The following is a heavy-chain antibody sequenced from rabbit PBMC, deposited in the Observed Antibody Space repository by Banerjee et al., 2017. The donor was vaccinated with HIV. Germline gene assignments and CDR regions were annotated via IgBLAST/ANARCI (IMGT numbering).Heavy chain of an antibody. CDR3: ARNLGIDFNL. CDR1: GFSFSSGYD. V-gene: IGHV1S43*01. CDR2: IYTGDGNT. D-gene: IGHD4-2*01. Sequence: QQQLEESGGGLVKPGGTLTLTCTASGFSFSSGYDMCWVRQAPGKGLEWIACIYTGDGNTYYASWVNGRFTISSDNAQNTVDLQMNSLTAADTATYFCARNLGIDFNLWGPGTLVTVS. J-gene: IGHJ4*01.